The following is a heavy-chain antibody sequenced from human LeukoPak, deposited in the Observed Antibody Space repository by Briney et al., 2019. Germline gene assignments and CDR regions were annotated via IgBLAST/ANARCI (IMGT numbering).Heavy chain of an antibody. CDR3: ARLSGYGLHYYYHMDV. Sequence: SETLSLTCTVSGYSISSGYYWSWIRQPPGKGLEWIGYIYYSGSTYYNPSLKSRVTISVDTSKNQFSLKLSSVTAADTAVYYCARLSGYGLHYYYHMDVWGKGTTVTVSS. V-gene: IGHV4-38-2*02. J-gene: IGHJ6*03. CDR1: GYSISSGYY. D-gene: IGHD5-12*01. CDR2: IYYSGST.